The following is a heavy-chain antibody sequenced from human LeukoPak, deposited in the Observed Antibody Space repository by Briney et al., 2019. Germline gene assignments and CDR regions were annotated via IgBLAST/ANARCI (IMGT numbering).Heavy chain of an antibody. V-gene: IGHV3-21*01. CDR1: GFTFGSYS. D-gene: IGHD2-15*01. Sequence: GGSLRLSCAASGFTFGSYSMNWVRQAPGKGLEWVSSISSSSSYIYYADSVKGRFTISRDNAKNSLYLQMNSLRAEDTAVYYCARAPFGPSWHHSGWPADYYYYYMDVWGKGTTVTVSS. CDR2: ISSSSSYI. CDR3: ARAPFGPSWHHSGWPADYYYYYMDV. J-gene: IGHJ6*03.